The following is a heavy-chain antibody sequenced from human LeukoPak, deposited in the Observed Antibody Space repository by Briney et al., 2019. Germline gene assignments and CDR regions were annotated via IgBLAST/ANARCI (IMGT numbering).Heavy chain of an antibody. CDR3: ARDRMSVAGTHHFDY. Sequence: ASVKVSCKASGYTFTDYYIHWVRQAPGQGLEWMGWISPNSGGANYAQKFQGRVTMARDTSISTAYMELSRLTSDDTAVYYCARDRMSVAGTHHFDYWGQGTLVTVSS. D-gene: IGHD6-19*01. CDR2: ISPNSGGA. CDR1: GYTFTDYY. V-gene: IGHV1-2*02. J-gene: IGHJ4*02.